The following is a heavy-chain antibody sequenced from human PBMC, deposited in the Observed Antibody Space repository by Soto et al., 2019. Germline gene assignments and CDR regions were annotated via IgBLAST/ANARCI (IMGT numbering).Heavy chain of an antibody. D-gene: IGHD1-1*01. CDR2: IYATGTT. CDR3: VRDGTKTLRDWFDP. V-gene: IGHV4-4*07. Sequence: PSETLSPTCTVSGASISGFYWSSIRKSAGKGLEWIGRIYATGTTDYNPSLKSRVRMSVDTSKKQFSLKLRSVTAADTAVYYCVRDGTKTLRDWFDPWGQGISVTVS. J-gene: IGHJ5*02. CDR1: GASISGFY.